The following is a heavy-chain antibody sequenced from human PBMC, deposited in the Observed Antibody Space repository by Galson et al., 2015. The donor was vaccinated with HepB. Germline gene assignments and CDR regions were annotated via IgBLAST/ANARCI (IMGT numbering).Heavy chain of an antibody. Sequence: QSGAEVKKPGESLKISCEGSGYTFSNYWIGWVRQMPGKGLEWMGIIYPGDSDTRYSPSFQGQVTISADKSITTAYLQWSSLKASDTAIYYCARRYSSGFRDAFDIWGQGTVVTVSS. CDR2: IYPGDSDT. J-gene: IGHJ3*02. V-gene: IGHV5-51*01. D-gene: IGHD6-19*01. CDR3: ARRYSSGFRDAFDI. CDR1: GYTFSNYW.